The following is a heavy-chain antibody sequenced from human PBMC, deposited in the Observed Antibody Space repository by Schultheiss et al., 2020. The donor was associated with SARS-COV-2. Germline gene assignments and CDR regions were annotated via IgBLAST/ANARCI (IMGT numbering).Heavy chain of an antibody. CDR2: ISWNSDRI. CDR3: ATDRVGPTTDFDH. CDR1: GINFDDYA. D-gene: IGHD1-26*01. Sequence: GGSLRLSCAASGINFDDYAMNWVRQAPGKGLEWVSSISWNSDRIAYVDSVKGRFTISRDNAKNSLYLQMNSLRAEDTAVYFCATDRVGPTTDFDHWGQGTLVTVSS. V-gene: IGHV3-9*01. J-gene: IGHJ4*02.